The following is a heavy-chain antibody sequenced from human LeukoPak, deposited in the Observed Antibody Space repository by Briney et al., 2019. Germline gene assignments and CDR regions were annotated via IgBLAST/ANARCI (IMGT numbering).Heavy chain of an antibody. CDR3: ARVDAFDI. CDR1: GFTFSSYA. J-gene: IGHJ3*02. CDR2: ISYDGSNK. V-gene: IGHV3-30-3*01. Sequence: GGSLRLSCAASGFTFSSYAMHWVRQAPGKGLVWVAVISYDGSNKYYADSVKGRFTISRDNSKNTLYLQMNSLRAEDTAVYYCARVDAFDIWGQGTMVTVSS.